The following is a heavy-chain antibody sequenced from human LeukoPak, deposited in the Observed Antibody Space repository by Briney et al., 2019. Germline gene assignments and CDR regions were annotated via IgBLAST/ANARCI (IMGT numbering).Heavy chain of an antibody. J-gene: IGHJ4*02. CDR3: ARDGMITFGGVSYYFDY. CDR1: GYTFTSYG. Sequence: ASVKVSCKASGYTFTSYGISWVRQAPGQGLEWMGWISAYNGNTNYAQKLQGRVTMTTDTSTSTAYMELRSLRSDDTAVYYCARDGMITFGGVSYYFDYWGQGTLVTVSS. D-gene: IGHD3-16*01. CDR2: ISAYNGNT. V-gene: IGHV1-18*01.